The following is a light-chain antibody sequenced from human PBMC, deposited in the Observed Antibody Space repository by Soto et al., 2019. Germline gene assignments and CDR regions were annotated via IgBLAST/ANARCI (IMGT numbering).Light chain of an antibody. CDR2: EVN. V-gene: IGLV2-14*01. J-gene: IGLJ1*01. CDR1: SSDVGAYNY. CDR3: CSYAGSSTSLYV. Sequence: QSVLTQPASVSGSPGQSITISCTGTSSDVGAYNYVSWYQQHPGKAPKFLIYEVNNRPSGVSDRFSGSKSGNTASLTISALQAEDEADYYCCSYAGSSTSLYVFGTGTKVTV.